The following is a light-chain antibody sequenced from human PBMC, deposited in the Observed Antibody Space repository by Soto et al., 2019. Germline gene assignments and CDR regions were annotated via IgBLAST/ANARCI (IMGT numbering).Light chain of an antibody. CDR1: QSISSS. V-gene: IGKV1-39*01. Sequence: DIQMTQSPSSLSASVGDRVTITCRASQSISSSLNWYQQKPGQAPKLLIYAASTLQSGVPSRFSGSGSGTHFTLAISSLQPEDFATYYCQQSYSSHTFGPGTNVDIK. CDR3: QQSYSSHT. CDR2: AAS. J-gene: IGKJ3*01.